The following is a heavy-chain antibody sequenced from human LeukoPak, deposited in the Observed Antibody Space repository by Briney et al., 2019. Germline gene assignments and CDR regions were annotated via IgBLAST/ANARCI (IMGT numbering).Heavy chain of an antibody. J-gene: IGHJ4*02. CDR1: GGSISSGGYY. CDR3: ASIHHSSSWAFDY. CDR2: IYYSGST. Sequence: SETLSLTCTVSGGSISSGGYYWSWIRQHPGKGLEWIGYIYYSGSTYYNPSLKSRVTISVDTSKNQFSLKLSSVTAADTAVYYCASIHHSSSWAFDYWGQGTLVTISS. D-gene: IGHD6-13*01. V-gene: IGHV4-31*03.